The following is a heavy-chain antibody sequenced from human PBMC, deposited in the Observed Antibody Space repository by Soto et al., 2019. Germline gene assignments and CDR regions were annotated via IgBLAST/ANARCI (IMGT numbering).Heavy chain of an antibody. J-gene: IGHJ5*02. CDR3: ARDVGDSGSPGFDP. CDR2: INPSGSST. CDR1: GYIFSNYY. D-gene: IGHD1-26*01. Sequence: QVQLVQSGAEVKKPGASVKVSCKASGYIFSNYYIHWVRQAPGQRLEWMGIINPSGSSTRYAQKFQGRVTMTRDTSSSTVYMELSSLGLEDTAVYYCARDVGDSGSPGFDPWGQGSLVTVSS. V-gene: IGHV1-46*01.